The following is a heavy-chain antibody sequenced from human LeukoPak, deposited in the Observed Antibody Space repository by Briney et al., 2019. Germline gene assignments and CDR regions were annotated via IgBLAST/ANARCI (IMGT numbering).Heavy chain of an antibody. CDR3: ARGLRWSFTNYYFYMDV. CDR2: IYYSGST. Sequence: SETLSLTCTVSGGSISSYYWSWIRQPPGKGLEWVRYIYYSGSTNYNPSLKSRVTISVETSKNQSSPKLSSVTAADTAVYYCARGLRWSFTNYYFYMDVWGKGTTVTVSS. V-gene: IGHV4-59*01. D-gene: IGHD4-23*01. J-gene: IGHJ6*03. CDR1: GGSISSYY.